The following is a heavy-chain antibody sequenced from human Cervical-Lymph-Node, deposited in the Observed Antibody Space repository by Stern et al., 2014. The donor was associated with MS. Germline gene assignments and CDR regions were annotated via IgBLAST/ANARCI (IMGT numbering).Heavy chain of an antibody. CDR3: AGGYCRSSSCYYGLDV. J-gene: IGHJ6*02. D-gene: IGHD2-2*01. CDR1: GFTFSNYG. CDR2: IWYDGRNK. V-gene: IGHV3-33*01. Sequence: QVQLVQSGGGVVQPGRSLRLSCAASGFTFSNYGMPWVRQAPGKGLEWVALIWYDGRNKYNADSVKGRFTISRDNSKNTLYLQMNSLRAEDTAVYYCAGGYCRSSSCYYGLDVWGRGTTVTVSS.